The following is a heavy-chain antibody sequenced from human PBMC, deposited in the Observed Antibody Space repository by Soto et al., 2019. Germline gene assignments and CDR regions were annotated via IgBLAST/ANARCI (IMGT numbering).Heavy chain of an antibody. J-gene: IGHJ3*02. CDR3: ASPTLGAFDI. V-gene: IGHV4-39*01. D-gene: IGHD3-16*01. Sequence: SETPSLTPTVSGGSITSSNYYWVWIRQPPGKGLEWIGSIYYSGSTSYNSSLKSRVTISVDTSKNQFSLRLRSVTAGDTAVYFCASPTLGAFDIWGQGTIVTVS. CDR1: GGSITSSNYY. CDR2: IYYSGST.